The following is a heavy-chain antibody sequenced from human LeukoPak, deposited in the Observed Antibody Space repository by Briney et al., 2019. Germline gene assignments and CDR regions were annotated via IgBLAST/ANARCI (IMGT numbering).Heavy chain of an antibody. Sequence: ASVRVSCKASGGTFSSYAISWLRQAPEQGLEWMGRIIPIFGTANYAQKFQGRVTITTDESTSTAYMELSSLRSEDTAVYYCARDIAVTLPSYYYMDVWGKGTTVTVSS. CDR1: GGTFSSYA. D-gene: IGHD4-17*01. CDR3: ARDIAVTLPSYYYMDV. J-gene: IGHJ6*03. CDR2: IIPIFGTA. V-gene: IGHV1-69*05.